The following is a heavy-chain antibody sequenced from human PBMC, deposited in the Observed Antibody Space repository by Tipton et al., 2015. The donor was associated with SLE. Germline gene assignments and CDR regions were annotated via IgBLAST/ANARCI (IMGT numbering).Heavy chain of an antibody. CDR1: GGSFRGYY. Sequence: TLSLTCAVYGGSFRGYYWSWIRQPPGKGLEWIGEINHSGSTNYNPSLKSRVTISVDTSKNQFSLKPSSVTAADTAVYYCATLFSPNWGQGTLVTVSS. CDR2: INHSGST. CDR3: ATLFSPN. V-gene: IGHV4-34*01. J-gene: IGHJ4*02.